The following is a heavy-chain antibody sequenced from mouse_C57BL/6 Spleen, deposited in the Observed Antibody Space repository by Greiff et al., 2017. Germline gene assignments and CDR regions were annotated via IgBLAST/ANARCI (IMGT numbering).Heavy chain of an antibody. Sequence: EVQVVEPVAELVRPGASVKLSCTASGFNIKNTYMHWVKQRPEQGLEWIGRIDPANGNTKYAPKFQGKATITADTSSNTAYLQLSSLTSEDTAIYYCASSYGYAPYAMDYWGQGTSVTVSS. J-gene: IGHJ4*01. CDR2: IDPANGNT. CDR1: GFNIKNTY. V-gene: IGHV14-3*01. CDR3: ASSYGYAPYAMDY. D-gene: IGHD2-2*01.